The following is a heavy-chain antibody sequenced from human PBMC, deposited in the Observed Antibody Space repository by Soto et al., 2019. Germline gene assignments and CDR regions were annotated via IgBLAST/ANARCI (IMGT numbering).Heavy chain of an antibody. CDR1: GYAFTSYG. CDR2: IAPHSGRT. D-gene: IGHD3-10*01. J-gene: IGHJ4*02. Sequence: ASVKISCKTSGYAFTSYGVNWVRQAPGQGLEWMGWIAPHSGRTTYLPKFQGRVTITADASTNTAYMELGSLSSDDTGIYFCARAATGSYHSAYWGQGTVVTVSS. CDR3: ARAATGSYHSAY. V-gene: IGHV1-18*04.